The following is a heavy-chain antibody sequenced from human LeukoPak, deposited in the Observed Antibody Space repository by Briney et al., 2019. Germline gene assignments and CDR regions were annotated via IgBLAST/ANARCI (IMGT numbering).Heavy chain of an antibody. D-gene: IGHD2-2*01. CDR3: ARGGAVGPNPYYSDY. J-gene: IGHJ4*02. Sequence: ASVKVSCRASGYSFTAFYIHWVRQAPGQGLEWMGWIHPRSGETNYAYKFRGRVTMTRDTSISTTYMDLGSLGSDDTAVYYCARGGAVGPNPYYSDYWGQGTLVTVSS. CDR1: GYSFTAFY. CDR2: IHPRSGET. V-gene: IGHV1-2*02.